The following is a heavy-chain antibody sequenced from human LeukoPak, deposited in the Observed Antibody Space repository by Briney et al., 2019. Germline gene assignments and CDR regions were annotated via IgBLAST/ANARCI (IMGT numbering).Heavy chain of an antibody. CDR2: IYTSGST. CDR3: ASDYGDSSRFDP. J-gene: IGHJ5*02. CDR1: GGSISSYY. D-gene: IGHD4-17*01. Sequence: KPSETLSLTCTVSGGSISSYYWSWIRQPGGKGLEWIGHIYTSGSTNYNPSLKSRVTMSVDTSKNQFSLKLSSVTAADTAVYYCASDYGDSSRFDPWGQGTLVTVSS. V-gene: IGHV4-4*07.